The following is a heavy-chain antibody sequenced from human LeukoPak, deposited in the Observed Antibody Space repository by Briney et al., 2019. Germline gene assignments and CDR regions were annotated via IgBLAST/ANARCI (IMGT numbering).Heavy chain of an antibody. V-gene: IGHV1-18*01. D-gene: IGHD1-26*01. CDR1: GYTFTIYG. Sequence: ASVKVSCKASGYTFTIYGVSWVRQAPGQGLEWRGWSSAYNGNTNYAQKLQGRVTMTTDTSTSTAYMELRSLRSDDTAVYYCARDTVTNSGNYYFFDYWGQGTLVTVSS. J-gene: IGHJ4*02. CDR2: SSAYNGNT. CDR3: ARDTVTNSGNYYFFDY.